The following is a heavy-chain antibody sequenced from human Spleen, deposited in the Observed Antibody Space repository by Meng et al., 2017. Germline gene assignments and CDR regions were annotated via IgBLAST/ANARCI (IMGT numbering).Heavy chain of an antibody. V-gene: IGHV4-61*01. CDR1: GASVSNNNYF. J-gene: IGHJ5*02. Sequence: GSLSLTCTVSGASVSNNNYFWSWIRQPPGNGLEWIGHIYYSGSTNYNPSLKSRVTISVDTSKNQFSLKLTSVTAADTAIYYCARERRNWIDPWGQGTLVTVSS. CDR3: ARERRNWIDP. CDR2: IYYSGST.